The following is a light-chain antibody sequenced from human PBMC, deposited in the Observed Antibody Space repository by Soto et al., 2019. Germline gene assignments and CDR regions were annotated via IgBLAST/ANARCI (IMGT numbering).Light chain of an antibody. J-gene: IGKJ4*01. CDR2: GAS. CDR1: QSVSSSY. V-gene: IGKV3-20*01. Sequence: DIVLTQSPGPLSLSPGERATLSCRASQSVSSSYLAWYQQKPGQAPRLLISGASNRATGIPERFSGSGSGTDFTLTITRLEPEDFAVYYCQQYDNSFSFGGGTKVDIK. CDR3: QQYDNSFS.